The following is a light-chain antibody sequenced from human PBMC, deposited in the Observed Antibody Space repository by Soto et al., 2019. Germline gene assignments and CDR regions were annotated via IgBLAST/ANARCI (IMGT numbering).Light chain of an antibody. CDR3: QQYGSSPST. CDR2: GAS. Sequence: EIVLTQSPGTLSLSPGERATLSCRASQSAFSTYLAWFQQKPGQAPRLLIYGASSRATGIPDRFSGSGSAPDFTLTLSRLEPEDVAVYYCQQYGSSPSTLGQGTKVEIK. CDR1: QSAFSTY. J-gene: IGKJ1*01. V-gene: IGKV3-20*01.